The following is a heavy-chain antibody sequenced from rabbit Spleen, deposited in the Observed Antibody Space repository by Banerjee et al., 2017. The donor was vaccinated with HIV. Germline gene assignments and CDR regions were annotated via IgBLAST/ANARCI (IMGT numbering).Heavy chain of an antibody. CDR3: ARARAGTGYGMEL. CDR2: INAVTGKA. Sequence: QSLEESGGGLVKPGASLTLTCKASGFSFSNKAVMCWVRQAPGKGLEWIACINAVTGKAVYASWAKGRFTISKTSSTAVTLQMTSLTATDTATYFCARARAGTGYGMELWGQGTLVTVS. V-gene: IGHV1S40*01. J-gene: IGHJ6*01. CDR1: GFSFSNKAV. D-gene: IGHD4-2*01.